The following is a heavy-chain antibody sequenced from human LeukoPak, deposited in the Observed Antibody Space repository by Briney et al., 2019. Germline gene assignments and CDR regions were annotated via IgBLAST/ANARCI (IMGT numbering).Heavy chain of an antibody. V-gene: IGHV3-30*02. Sequence: GGSLRLSCVASAFTFSSYGMHWVRQAPGKGLEWVAFIRYDGSNKYYADSVKGRFTISRDNSKNTLYLQMNSLRAEDTAVYYCAKGDQWELPFDYWGQGTLVTVSS. CDR3: AKGDQWELPFDY. D-gene: IGHD1-26*01. J-gene: IGHJ4*02. CDR1: AFTFSSYG. CDR2: IRYDGSNK.